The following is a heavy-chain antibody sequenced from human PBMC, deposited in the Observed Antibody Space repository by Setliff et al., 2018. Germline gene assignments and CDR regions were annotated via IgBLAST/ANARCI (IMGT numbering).Heavy chain of an antibody. Sequence: NPSETLSLTCTVSGGSISSGSYYWSWIRQPAGKGLDWIGRIYTSVSTNYNPSLKSRVTISVDTSKNQFSLKLSSVTAADTAVYYCARGGYYNFWSGYYSTQYYYYGMDVWGQGTTVTVSS. V-gene: IGHV4-61*02. D-gene: IGHD3-3*01. CDR2: IYTSVST. CDR1: GGSISSGSYY. CDR3: ARGGYYNFWSGYYSTQYYYYGMDV. J-gene: IGHJ6*02.